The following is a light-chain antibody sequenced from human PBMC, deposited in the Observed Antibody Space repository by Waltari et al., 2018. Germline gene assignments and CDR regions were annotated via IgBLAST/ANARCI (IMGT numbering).Light chain of an antibody. CDR1: ALPKQY. CDR3: QSADSTGTYYV. V-gene: IGLV3-25*03. Sequence: SYELTQPPSVSVSPGQTARITCSGDALPKQYVYWYQQKPGQAPVLFLYKDEERPSGIPERFSGSSSGTTATLTISRVQAEDEADYYCQSADSTGTYYVFAAGTKVTVL. J-gene: IGLJ1*01. CDR2: KDE.